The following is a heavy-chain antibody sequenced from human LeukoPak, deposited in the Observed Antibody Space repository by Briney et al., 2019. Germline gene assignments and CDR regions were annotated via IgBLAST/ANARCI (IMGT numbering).Heavy chain of an antibody. J-gene: IGHJ4*02. Sequence: ASVKVSCKASGYIFTDHYIHWVRQAPGQGLEWMGRLNSKSGGTEDAQDFQGRVTMTRDTSINTTYMELSSLISDDTAVYYCARDLASTAHWEFDYWGQGTPVTVSP. CDR2: LNSKSGGT. CDR3: ARDLASTAHWEFDY. CDR1: GYIFTDHY. D-gene: IGHD7-27*01. V-gene: IGHV1-2*06.